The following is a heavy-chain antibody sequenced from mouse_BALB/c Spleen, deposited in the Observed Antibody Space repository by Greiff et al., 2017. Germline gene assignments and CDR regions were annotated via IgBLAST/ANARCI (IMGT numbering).Heavy chain of an antibody. CDR3: ARGAYYGNFLDY. V-gene: IGHV5-6-3*01. CDR2: INSNGGST. Sequence: DVQLVESGGGLVQPGGSLKLSCAASGFTFSSYGMSWVRQTPDKRLELVATINSNGGSTYYPDSVKGRFTISRDNAKNTLYLQMSSLKSEDTAMYYCARGAYYGNFLDYWGQGTTLTVSS. D-gene: IGHD2-1*01. J-gene: IGHJ2*01. CDR1: GFTFSSYG.